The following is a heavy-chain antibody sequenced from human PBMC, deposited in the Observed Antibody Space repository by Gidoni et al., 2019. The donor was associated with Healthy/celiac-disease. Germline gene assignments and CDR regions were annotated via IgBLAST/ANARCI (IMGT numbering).Heavy chain of an antibody. J-gene: IGHJ4*02. V-gene: IGHV1-18*01. CDR3: ARYRAADY. Sequence: QAQLVQSGPEVKTPGASVKVSCKASGYTFTSYGINWVRQAPGQGLEWMGWISPYNGNTNYAQKLQGRVTMNTDTSTNTAYMEVRSLKSDDTAVYYCARYRAADYGGQGTLVTVSS. D-gene: IGHD6-13*01. CDR1: GYTFTSYG. CDR2: ISPYNGNT.